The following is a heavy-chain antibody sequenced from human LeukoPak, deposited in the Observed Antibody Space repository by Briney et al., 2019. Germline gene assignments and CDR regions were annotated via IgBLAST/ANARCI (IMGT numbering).Heavy chain of an antibody. CDR2: IYLSGLSTSCGT. Sequence: SETLSLTCTVAGASLNNYHWTWIRQPAGKGLEWIGRIYLSGLSTSCGTNYNPSLSSRVTMSLDTSKKQFFLNLASVTAADTAVYYFTRGYFDSSGHISYAPWGQGTLVTVSS. V-gene: IGHV4-4*07. D-gene: IGHD3-22*01. CDR3: TRGYFDSSGHISYAP. J-gene: IGHJ5*02. CDR1: GASLNNYH.